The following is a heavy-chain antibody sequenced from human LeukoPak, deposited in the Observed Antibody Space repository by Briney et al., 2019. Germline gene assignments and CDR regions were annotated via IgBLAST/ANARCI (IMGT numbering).Heavy chain of an antibody. CDR3: ARDRRIVGATYYGMDV. V-gene: IGHV1-18*01. CDR1: GGTFSSYA. Sequence: ASVKVSCKASGGTFSSYAISWVRQAPGQGLEWMGWISAYNGNTNYAQKLQGRVTMTTDTSTSTAYMELRSLRSDDTAVYYCARDRRIVGATYYGMDVWGQGTTVTVSS. J-gene: IGHJ6*02. D-gene: IGHD1-26*01. CDR2: ISAYNGNT.